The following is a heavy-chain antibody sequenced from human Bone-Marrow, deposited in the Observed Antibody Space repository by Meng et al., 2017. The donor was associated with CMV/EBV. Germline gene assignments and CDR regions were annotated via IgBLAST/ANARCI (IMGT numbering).Heavy chain of an antibody. CDR2: MNPNSGNT. J-gene: IGHJ6*02. CDR3: ARDPDYSTYYYYGMDV. Sequence: ASVKVSCKASGYTFSSYDINWVRQATGQGLEWMGWMNPNSGNTGYAQKFQGRVTLTRNTSISTAYMELSDLRSEDTAVYYCARDPDYSTYYYYGMDVWGQGTTVTVYS. V-gene: IGHV1-8*01. D-gene: IGHD4-11*01. CDR1: GYTFSSYD.